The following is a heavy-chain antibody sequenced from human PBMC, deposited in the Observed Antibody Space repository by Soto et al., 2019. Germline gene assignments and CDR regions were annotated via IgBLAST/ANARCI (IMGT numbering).Heavy chain of an antibody. D-gene: IGHD6-19*01. V-gene: IGHV4-39*01. J-gene: IGHJ4*02. CDR2: VYYSGTT. CDR1: GASISSDRYY. CDR3: GKERRGSGWYVCNF. Sequence: PSETLSLTCTVSGASISSDRYYWDWIRQPPGKGLEWIGSVYYSGTTYYNPSLKSRVTVSVDTSKNQFSLNSLRVDDTAVYYCGKERRGSGWYVCNFWGQGTLVTVSS.